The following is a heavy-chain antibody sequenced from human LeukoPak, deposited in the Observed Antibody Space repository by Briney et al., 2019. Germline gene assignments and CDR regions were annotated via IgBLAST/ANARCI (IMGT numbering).Heavy chain of an antibody. V-gene: IGHV4-59*08. CDR3: ARHRGLYSDFFFDY. CDR2: IYYSGTT. J-gene: IGHJ4*02. CDR1: GGSISSYY. Sequence: SETLSLTCTVSGGSISSYYWSWIRQPPGKGLEWIGYIYYSGTTNYNPSLKSRVTISVDTSKNQFSLKLSPVTAADTAVYYCARHRGLYSDFFFDYWGQGTLVTVSS. D-gene: IGHD4-11*01.